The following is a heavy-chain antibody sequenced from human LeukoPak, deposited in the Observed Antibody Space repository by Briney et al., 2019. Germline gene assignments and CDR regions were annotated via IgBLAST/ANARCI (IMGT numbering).Heavy chain of an antibody. V-gene: IGHV1-46*01. Sequence: ASVKVSCKASGYTFSNYNIHWLRQAPGQGLEWMGIVNPSGDSTNYAQNFQGRVTMTCDTSTSTVYMELSSLRSEDTAVYYCARVRDGYNDAYDIWGQGTMVTVTS. CDR1: GYTFSNYN. J-gene: IGHJ3*02. CDR2: VNPSGDST. CDR3: ARVRDGYNDAYDI. D-gene: IGHD5-24*01.